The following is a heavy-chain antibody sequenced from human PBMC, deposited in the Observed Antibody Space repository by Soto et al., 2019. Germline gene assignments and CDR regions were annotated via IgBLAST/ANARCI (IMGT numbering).Heavy chain of an antibody. Sequence: QVQLVQSGAEVKKPGASVKVSCKSSGYTFSMSGISWVRQAPGQGLEWMGWISGYNGKTNYEQKFQDRVTMTTDTSTNMAYMELRSLRSDDTAVYYCAREVPRPYYYYGMDVWGQGTTVNVSS. V-gene: IGHV1-18*01. D-gene: IGHD1-1*01. CDR1: GYTFSMSG. CDR2: ISGYNGKT. CDR3: AREVPRPYYYYGMDV. J-gene: IGHJ6*02.